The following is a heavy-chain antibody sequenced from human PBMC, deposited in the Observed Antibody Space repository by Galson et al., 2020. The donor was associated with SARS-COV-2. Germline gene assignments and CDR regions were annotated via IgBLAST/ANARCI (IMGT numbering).Heavy chain of an antibody. CDR2: IYHSGST. CDR1: GYSISSGYY. CDR3: ARAPEGRITIFGVVAEGYYFDY. D-gene: IGHD3-3*01. Sequence: SETLSLTCTVSGYSISSGYYWGWIRQPPGKGLEWIGNIYHSGSTYYNPSLKSRVTISVDTSKNQFSLKLSSVTAADTAVYFCARAPEGRITIFGVVAEGYYFDYWGQGTLVTVSS. V-gene: IGHV4-38-2*02. J-gene: IGHJ4*02.